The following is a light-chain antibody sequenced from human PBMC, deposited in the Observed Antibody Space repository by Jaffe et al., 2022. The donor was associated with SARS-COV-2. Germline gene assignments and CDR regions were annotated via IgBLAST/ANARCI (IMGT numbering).Light chain of an antibody. CDR2: DVS. Sequence: QSALTQPASVSGSPGQSITISCTGTSSDIGAYNYVSWYQQHPDKAPKLMIYDVSHRPSGISDRFSGSKSANTASLTISGLQHEDEGDYYCISYTNEKESPLVLGGGTRLTVL. CDR1: SSDIGAYNY. CDR3: ISYTNEKESPLV. V-gene: IGLV2-14*03. J-gene: IGLJ3*02.